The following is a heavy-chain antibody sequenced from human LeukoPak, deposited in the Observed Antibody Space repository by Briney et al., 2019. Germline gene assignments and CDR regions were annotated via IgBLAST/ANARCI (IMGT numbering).Heavy chain of an antibody. Sequence: GGSLRLSCAASGFTFSSYGMHWVRQAPGKGLEWVAVISYDGSKKYYADSVKGRFTISRDNSKNTLYLQMNSLRAEDTAVYYCAKVEEGYITLMSPDYWGQGTLVTVSS. CDR1: GFTFSSYG. CDR2: ISYDGSKK. J-gene: IGHJ4*02. CDR3: AKVEEGYITLMSPDY. V-gene: IGHV3-30*18. D-gene: IGHD3-10*01.